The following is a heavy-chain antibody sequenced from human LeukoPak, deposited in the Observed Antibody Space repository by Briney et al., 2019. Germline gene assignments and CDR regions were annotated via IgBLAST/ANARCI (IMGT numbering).Heavy chain of an antibody. V-gene: IGHV1-46*01. Sequence: ASVKVSCKASGYTFTTYYMNWVRQAPGQGLEWMGVINPSGGRTTYAQKFQGRVTMSRDTSTSTVYMELSSLRSEDTAVYYCASCPGIAAGGFGMDVWGQGTTVTASS. CDR3: ASCPGIAAGGFGMDV. J-gene: IGHJ6*02. CDR2: INPSGGRT. D-gene: IGHD6-13*01. CDR1: GYTFTTYY.